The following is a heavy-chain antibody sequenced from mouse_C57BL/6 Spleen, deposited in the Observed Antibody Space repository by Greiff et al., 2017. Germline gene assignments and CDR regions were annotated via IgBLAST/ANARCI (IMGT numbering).Heavy chain of an antibody. V-gene: IGHV1-26*01. D-gene: IGHD2-2*01. CDR2: INPNNGGT. CDR1: GYTFTDYY. Sequence: EVQLQQSGPELVKPGASVKISCKASGYTFTDYYMNWVKQSHGKSLEWIGDINPNNGGTSYNQKFKGKATLTVDKSSSTAYMELRSLTSEDSAVYYCARSGYDGIFAYWGQGTLVTVSA. J-gene: IGHJ3*01. CDR3: ARSGYDGIFAY.